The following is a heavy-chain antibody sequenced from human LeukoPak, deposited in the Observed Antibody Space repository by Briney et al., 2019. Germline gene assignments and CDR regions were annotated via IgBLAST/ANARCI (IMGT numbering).Heavy chain of an antibody. Sequence: SETLSLTRTVSGGSISSGGYYWSWIRQHPGKGLEWIGYIYYSGSTNYNPSLKSRVTISVDTSKNQFSLKLSSVTAADTAVYYCARRVDTAMVFDYWGQGTLVTVSS. CDR3: ARRVDTAMVFDY. J-gene: IGHJ4*02. CDR1: GGSISSGGYY. D-gene: IGHD5-18*01. V-gene: IGHV4-61*08. CDR2: IYYSGST.